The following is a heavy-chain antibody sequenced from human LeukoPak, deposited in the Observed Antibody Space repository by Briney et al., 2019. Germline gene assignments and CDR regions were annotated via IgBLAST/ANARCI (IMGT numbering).Heavy chain of an antibody. CDR1: GFTFSIYA. Sequence: LRLSCAASGFTFSIYAMSWIRQPPGNGLEWIGYIYHSGRASYNPSLKSRVTISLDRSRNHVSLNLTSVTAADTAVYYCARSGSTDFDYWGQGTLVTVSS. V-gene: IGHV4-30-2*01. CDR3: ARSGSTDFDY. CDR2: IYHSGRA. J-gene: IGHJ4*02. D-gene: IGHD5-12*01.